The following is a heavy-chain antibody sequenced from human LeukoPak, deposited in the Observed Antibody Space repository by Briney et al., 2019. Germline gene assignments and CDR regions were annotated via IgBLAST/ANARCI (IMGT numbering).Heavy chain of an antibody. CDR3: AAWGYDDSSGYSPIDY. J-gene: IGHJ4*02. D-gene: IGHD3-22*01. CDR2: INPNSGGT. Sequence: SVTLCCTASGSTFTGYYMHWIRHAPGQGNEWMGWINPNSGGTNYAKKFQSRGTMTRDTSISTAYMELSRQRSDDSYVYYGAAWGYDDSSGYSPIDYWGQGTLVTVSS. CDR1: GSTFTGYY. V-gene: IGHV1-2*02.